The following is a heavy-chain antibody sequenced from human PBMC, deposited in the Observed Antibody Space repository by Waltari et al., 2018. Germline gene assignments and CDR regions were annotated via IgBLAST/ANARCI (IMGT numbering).Heavy chain of an antibody. V-gene: IGHV4-59*01. D-gene: IGHD3-3*01. CDR1: GGHISSYY. J-gene: IGHJ6*02. CDR2: IYYSGST. Sequence: QVQLQESGPGLVKPSETLSLTCTVSGGHISSYYWSWIRQPPGKGLEWIGYIYYSGSTNYNPSLKSRVTISVDTSKNQFSLKLSSVTAADTAVYYCARAQGPIYYYSAMDVWGQGTTVTVSS. CDR3: ARAQGPIYYYSAMDV.